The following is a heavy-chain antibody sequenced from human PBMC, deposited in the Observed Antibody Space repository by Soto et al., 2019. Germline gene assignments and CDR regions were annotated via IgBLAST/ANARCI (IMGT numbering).Heavy chain of an antibody. V-gene: IGHV3-74*01. CDR2: INSDGSST. CDR1: GFTFSSYW. CDR3: ARGDHYYSYGMDV. J-gene: IGHJ6*02. Sequence: EVQLVESGGGLVQPGGSLRLSCAASGFTFSSYWMHWVRQAPGKGLVWVSRINSDGSSTSYADSVKGRFTISRDNAKNTLYLHMNSLKAEDTAVYYCARGDHYYSYGMDVWGQGTTVTVSS.